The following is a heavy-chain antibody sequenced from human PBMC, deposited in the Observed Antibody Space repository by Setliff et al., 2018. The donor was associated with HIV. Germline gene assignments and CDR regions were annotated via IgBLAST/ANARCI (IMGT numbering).Heavy chain of an antibody. V-gene: IGHV4-61*09. CDR1: GGSISSGSYY. Sequence: SETLSLTCTVSGGSISSGSYYWSWIRQPAGKGLEWIGHIYTSGSTNYNPSLKSRVTISVDTSKNQFSLKLSSVTAADTAVYYCARDLGPQFDYWGQGTLVTV. CDR3: ARDLGPQFDY. D-gene: IGHD3-16*01. CDR2: IYTSGST. J-gene: IGHJ4*02.